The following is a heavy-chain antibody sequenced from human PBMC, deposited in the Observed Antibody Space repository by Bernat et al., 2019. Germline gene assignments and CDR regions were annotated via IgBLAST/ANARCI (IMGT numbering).Heavy chain of an antibody. J-gene: IGHJ4*02. Sequence: QVQLQQSGPGLVKPSQTPSLPCAIPGDSVSSTSAAWNWIGQSQPRGLEWLGRTYYRSKWYNDYAVSVKSRITINPDTSKNQFSLQLNSVTPEDTAVYYCARDRIIWFGELSLDYWGQGTLVTVSS. CDR3: ARDRIIWFGELSLDY. V-gene: IGHV6-1*01. CDR2: TYYRSKWYN. D-gene: IGHD3-10*01. CDR1: GDSVSSTSAA.